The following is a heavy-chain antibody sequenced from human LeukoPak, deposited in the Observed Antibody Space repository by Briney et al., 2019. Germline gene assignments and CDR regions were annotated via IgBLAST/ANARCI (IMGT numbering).Heavy chain of an antibody. J-gene: IGHJ4*02. V-gene: IGHV3-7*01. CDR3: ARDSRSSSWSLLDY. CDR2: IKQDGSEK. CDR1: GFTFSSYW. Sequence: GGSLRLSCAASGFTFSSYWMSWVRQAPGKGLEWVANIKQDGSEKYYVDSVKGRFTISRDNSKNTLYLQMNSLRAEDTAVYYCARDSRSSSWSLLDYWGQGTLVTVSS. D-gene: IGHD6-13*01.